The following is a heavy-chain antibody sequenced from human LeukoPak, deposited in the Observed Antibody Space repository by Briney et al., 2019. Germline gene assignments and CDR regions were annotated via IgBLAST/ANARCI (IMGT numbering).Heavy chain of an antibody. CDR3: ARGTHDYVDY. CDR1: GFTFSSYG. CDR2: IWYDGSNK. V-gene: IGHV3-33*01. D-gene: IGHD1-1*01. J-gene: IGHJ4*02. Sequence: PGGSLRLSCAASGFTFSSYGMPWVRQAPGKGLDWVAVIWYDGSNKYYADSVKGRFTISRDNSKNTLYLQMNSLRAEDTAVYYCARGTHDYVDYWGQGTLVTVSS.